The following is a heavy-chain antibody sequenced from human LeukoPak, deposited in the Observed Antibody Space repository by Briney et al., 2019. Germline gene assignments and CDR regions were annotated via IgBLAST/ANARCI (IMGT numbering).Heavy chain of an antibody. CDR1: GFTLSSYW. CDR3: ARGKYYFDY. J-gene: IGHJ4*02. CDR2: IKQDGSEK. V-gene: IGHV3-7*01. Sequence: GGSLRLSCAASGFTLSSYWMSWVRQAPGKGLEWVANIKQDGSEKYYVDSVKGRFTISRDYAKNSLYLQMNSLRAEDTTVYYCARGKYYFDYWGQGTLVTVSS.